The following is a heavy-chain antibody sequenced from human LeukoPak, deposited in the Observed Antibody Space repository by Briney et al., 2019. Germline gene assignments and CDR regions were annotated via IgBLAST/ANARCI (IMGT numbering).Heavy chain of an antibody. Sequence: PGGSLRLSCAPSEFTFNNYTLNWVRQVPGKRLEWVSSINNSSRYISYADSVNGRFTISRDNAKNSLYLQMNSLRAEDTAVYYCARDLGIVYYYGMDVWGQGTTVIVSS. D-gene: IGHD7-27*01. CDR2: INNSSRYI. CDR1: EFTFNNYT. J-gene: IGHJ6*02. CDR3: ARDLGIVYYYGMDV. V-gene: IGHV3-21*01.